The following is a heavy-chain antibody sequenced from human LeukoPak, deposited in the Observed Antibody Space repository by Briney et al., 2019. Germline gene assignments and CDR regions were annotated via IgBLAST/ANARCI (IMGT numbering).Heavy chain of an antibody. CDR1: GGSISSSSYY. J-gene: IGHJ4*02. V-gene: IGHV4-39*01. CDR3: ARHGSYGSGNYYNAPNY. Sequence: PSGTLSHTCTVSGGSISSSSYYWGWIRQPPGKGLEWIGTIYHSGSTCYNPSLKSRVTISVDTSKNQFSLKLSSVTAADTAVYYCARHGSYGSGNYYNAPNYWGQGTLVTVSS. CDR2: IYHSGST. D-gene: IGHD3-10*01.